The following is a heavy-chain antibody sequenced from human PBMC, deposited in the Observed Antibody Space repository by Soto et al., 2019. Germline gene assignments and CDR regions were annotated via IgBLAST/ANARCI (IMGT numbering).Heavy chain of an antibody. CDR2: IIPIFGTA. CDR1: GGTFSSYA. V-gene: IGHV1-69*13. Sequence: GASVKVSCKASGGTFSSYAISWVRQAPGQGLEWMGGIIPIFGTANYAQKFQGRVTITADESTSTAYMELSSLRSEDTAVYYCARAAREETSGDPADYFDYWGQGTLVTVSS. CDR3: ARAAREETSGDPADYFDY. J-gene: IGHJ4*02. D-gene: IGHD2-21*02.